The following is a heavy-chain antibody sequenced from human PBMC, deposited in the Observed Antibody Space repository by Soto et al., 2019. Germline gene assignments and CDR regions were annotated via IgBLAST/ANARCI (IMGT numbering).Heavy chain of an antibody. CDR1: GGSVSNSNYY. D-gene: IGHD2-8*01. V-gene: IGHV4-39*01. CDR3: VSQRTSVLTQAYFDY. J-gene: IGHJ4*02. CDR2: VYYRGRS. Sequence: SETLSLTCTVSGGSVSNSNYYWGWIRQSPGKGLEWIGSVYYRGRSYSKSSVKSRVTISVDTSKNQFSLSLNSVTASDTAVYFCVSQRTSVLTQAYFDYWGPGALVTVSS.